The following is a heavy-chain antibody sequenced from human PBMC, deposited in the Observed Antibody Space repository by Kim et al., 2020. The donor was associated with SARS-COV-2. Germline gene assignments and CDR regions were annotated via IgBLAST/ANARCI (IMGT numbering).Heavy chain of an antibody. CDR3: AGGYSGYDLGFDY. V-gene: IGHV3-66*01. Sequence: YADSVKGRFTISRDNSKNTLYLQMNSLRAEDTAVYYCAGGYSGYDLGFDYWGQGTLVTVSS. J-gene: IGHJ4*02. D-gene: IGHD5-12*01.